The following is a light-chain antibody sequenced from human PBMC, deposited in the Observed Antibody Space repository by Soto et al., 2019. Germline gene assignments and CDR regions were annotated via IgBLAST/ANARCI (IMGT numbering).Light chain of an antibody. CDR2: DAS. V-gene: IGKV1-33*01. CDR1: QDISNY. Sequence: DIQMTQSPSSLSASVGDRVTITCQASQDISNYLHWYQQKPGKAPKLLIYDASNLETGVPSRFSGTGSGTDFTFTISSLQPEDIATYYCQQASTFPFTFGGGTEVRIK. CDR3: QQASTFPFT. J-gene: IGKJ4*01.